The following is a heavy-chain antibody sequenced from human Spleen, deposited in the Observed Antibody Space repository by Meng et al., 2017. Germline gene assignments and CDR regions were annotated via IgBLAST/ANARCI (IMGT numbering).Heavy chain of an antibody. CDR2: IYPGDSDT. V-gene: IGHV5-51*01. CDR3: ARHPDAFDI. Sequence: KVSCKGSGYTFSNYWIGWVRQMPGKGLEWMGIIYPGDSDTRYSPSFQGQVTISADKSISTAYLQWSSLKASDTAMYYCARHPDAFDIWGQGTMVTVSS. CDR1: GYTFSNYW. J-gene: IGHJ3*02.